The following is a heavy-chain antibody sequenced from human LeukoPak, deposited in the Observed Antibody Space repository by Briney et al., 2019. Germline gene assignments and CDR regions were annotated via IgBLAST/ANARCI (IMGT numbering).Heavy chain of an antibody. CDR2: IFYSGST. CDR3: ARPGGDFWSGYSTHYFDY. J-gene: IGHJ4*02. Sequence: SETLSLTCTVSGGSISTSNYYWGWIRQPPGKGLEWIGNIFYSGSTYYNPSLKSRVTISVDTSKNQFSLKLSSVTAADTAVYYCARPGGDFWSGYSTHYFDYWGQGTLVTVSS. CDR1: GGSISTSNYY. D-gene: IGHD3-3*01. V-gene: IGHV4-39*07.